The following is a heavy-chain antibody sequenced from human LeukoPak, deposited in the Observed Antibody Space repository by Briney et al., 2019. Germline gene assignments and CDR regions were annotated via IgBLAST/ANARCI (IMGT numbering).Heavy chain of an antibody. J-gene: IGHJ3*01. CDR3: ARDKNPWYNSGWFSAHTFDL. CDR2: ISVYNGRT. D-gene: IGHD6-19*01. CDR1: GYTFTTYA. Sequence: GASVKVSCKASGYTFTTYAISWVRQAPGQGLEWVGWISVYNGRTNYAQKFQDRVTMTTDTSTSTAYMELGSLRSDDTAFYYCARDKNPWYNSGWFSAHTFDLWGQGTMVTVSS. V-gene: IGHV1-18*01.